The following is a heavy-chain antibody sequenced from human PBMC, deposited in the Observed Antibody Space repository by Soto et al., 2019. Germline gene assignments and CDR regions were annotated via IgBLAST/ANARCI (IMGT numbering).Heavy chain of an antibody. Sequence: GGSLRLSCAASGFTFSNAWMNWVRQAPGKGLEWVGRIKSKTDGGTTDYAAPVKGRFTISREDSKNRLYLQMNSLKTEDTAVYYCTTDLSQWLRPYYYYGMDVWGQGTTVTVSS. J-gene: IGHJ6*02. CDR1: GFTFSNAW. CDR3: TTDLSQWLRPYYYYGMDV. V-gene: IGHV3-15*07. D-gene: IGHD5-12*01. CDR2: IKSKTDGGTT.